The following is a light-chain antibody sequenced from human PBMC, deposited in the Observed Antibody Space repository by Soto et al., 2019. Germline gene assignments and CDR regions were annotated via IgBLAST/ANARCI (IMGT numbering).Light chain of an antibody. CDR3: AAWDDSLNGRV. Sequence: QSVLTQPPSASGTPGQRVTISCSGSSSNIGSNTVNWYQQLPGTAPKLLIYSNNQLPSGVPDRFSGSKSGTSASLAISGLQTEAEDDYYCAAWDDSLNGRVFGGGTKLTVL. CDR1: SSNIGSNT. CDR2: SNN. J-gene: IGLJ2*01. V-gene: IGLV1-44*01.